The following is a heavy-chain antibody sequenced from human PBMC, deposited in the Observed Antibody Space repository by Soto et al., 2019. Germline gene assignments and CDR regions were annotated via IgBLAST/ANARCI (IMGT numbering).Heavy chain of an antibody. D-gene: IGHD6-19*01. V-gene: IGHV3-53*01. CDR2: IYSGGST. Sequence: GGSLRLSCAASGFTVSSNYMSWVRQAPGKGLEWVSVIYSGGSTYYADPVKGRFTTSRDNSKNTLYLQMNSLRAEDTAVYYCARDLSGSSGWYDYWGQGTLVTVSS. CDR1: GFTVSSNY. CDR3: ARDLSGSSGWYDY. J-gene: IGHJ4*02.